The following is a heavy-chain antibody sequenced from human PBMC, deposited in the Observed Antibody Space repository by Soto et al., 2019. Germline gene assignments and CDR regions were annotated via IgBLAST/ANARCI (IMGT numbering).Heavy chain of an antibody. CDR1: GFTFSSYA. CDR3: AREAAVAGTSVFYYFDY. V-gene: IGHV3-30-3*01. CDR2: ISYDGSNK. D-gene: IGHD6-19*01. Sequence: GGSLRLSCAASGFTFSSYAMHWVRQAPGKGLEWVAVISYDGSNKYYADSVKGRFTISRDNSKNTLYLQMNSLRAEDTAVYYCAREAAVAGTSVFYYFDYWGQGTLVTVSS. J-gene: IGHJ4*02.